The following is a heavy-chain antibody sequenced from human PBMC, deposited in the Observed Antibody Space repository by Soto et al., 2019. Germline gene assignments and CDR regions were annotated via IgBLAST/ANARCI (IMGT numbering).Heavy chain of an antibody. D-gene: IGHD2-15*01. CDR1: GFTFSSYA. CDR3: ARDSGYCSGGSCSLPSHYGMDV. V-gene: IGHV3-30-3*01. J-gene: IGHJ6*02. Sequence: GGSLRLSCSASGFTFSSYAMHWVRQAPGKGLEWVAVISYDGSNKYYADSVKGRFTISRDNSKNTLYLQMNSLRAEDTAVYYCARDSGYCSGGSCSLPSHYGMDVWGQGTTVTVSS. CDR2: ISYDGSNK.